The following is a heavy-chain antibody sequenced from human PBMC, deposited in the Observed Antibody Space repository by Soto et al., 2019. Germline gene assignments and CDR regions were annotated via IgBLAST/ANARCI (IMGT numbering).Heavy chain of an antibody. J-gene: IGHJ6*02. Sequence: GGSLRLSCAASGFSFSTTGMHWVRPAPGKGLEWVAMISHDGGAVHFADSVKGRFTISGDNAKNSLYLQMNSLRAEDTAVYYCARERSSTSCYRFCGMDVWGQGTTVTVSS. CDR3: ARERSSTSCYRFCGMDV. CDR2: ISHDGGAV. CDR1: GFSFSTTG. V-gene: IGHV3-30*03. D-gene: IGHD2-2*02.